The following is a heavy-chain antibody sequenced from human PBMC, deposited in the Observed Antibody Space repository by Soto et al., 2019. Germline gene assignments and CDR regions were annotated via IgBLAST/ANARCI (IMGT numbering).Heavy chain of an antibody. CDR2: ISWNSVSI. J-gene: IGHJ6*02. CDR1: GFTFDDYA. V-gene: IGHV3-9*01. D-gene: IGHD3-3*01. CDR3: ATALWSGYFYGMDV. Sequence: EVQLVESGGGLVQPGRSLRLSCAASGFTFDDYAMHWVRQAPGKGLEWVSGISWNSVSIGYADSVKGRFTISRDNAKNSLYLQMNSLSAEDTALYYCATALWSGYFYGMDVWGQGTTVTVSS.